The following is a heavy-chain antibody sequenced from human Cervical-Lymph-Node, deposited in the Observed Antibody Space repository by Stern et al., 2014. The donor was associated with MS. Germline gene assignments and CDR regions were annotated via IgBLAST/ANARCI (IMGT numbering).Heavy chain of an antibody. CDR2: IIPTIGTP. CDR3: ARGDQDYGDYDRGMDV. CDR1: GGTFSTDA. D-gene: IGHD4-17*01. Sequence: VQLVESGSEVKKPGSSGKVSCRASGGTFSTDAVNWVRLAPGQGLEWMGGIIPTIGTPKYAQKFQGRVTITADESTYTAYLQLGSLIPEDTGVYYCARGDQDYGDYDRGMDVWGQGTTVTVSS. V-gene: IGHV1-69*01. J-gene: IGHJ6*02.